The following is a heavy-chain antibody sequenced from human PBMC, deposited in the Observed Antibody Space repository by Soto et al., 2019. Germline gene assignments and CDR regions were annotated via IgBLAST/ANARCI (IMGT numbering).Heavy chain of an antibody. CDR3: ATLPPVQLERRRPLNDY. D-gene: IGHD1-1*01. Sequence: ASVKVSCTVSGYTLTELSMHWVRQAPGKGLEWMGGFDPEDGETIYAQKFQGRVTMTEDTSTDTAYMELSSLRSEDTAVYYCATLPPVQLERRRPLNDYWGQGTLVTVSS. J-gene: IGHJ4*02. CDR2: FDPEDGET. V-gene: IGHV1-24*01. CDR1: GYTLTELS.